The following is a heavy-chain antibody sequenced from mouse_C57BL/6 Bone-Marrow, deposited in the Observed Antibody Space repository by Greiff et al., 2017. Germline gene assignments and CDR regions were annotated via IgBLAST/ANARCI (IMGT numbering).Heavy chain of an antibody. CDR1: GYTFTSYW. V-gene: IGHV1-53*01. CDR2: INPSNGGT. J-gene: IGHJ2*01. Sequence: VQLQQPGTELVKPGASVKLSCKASGYTFTSYWMHWVKQRPGQGLEWIGNINPSNGGTNYNEKFKSKATLTVDKSSSTAYMQLSSLTSEDSAVYYCARFMTTVVEYFEYWGQGTTLTVSS. CDR3: ARFMTTVVEYFEY. D-gene: IGHD1-1*01.